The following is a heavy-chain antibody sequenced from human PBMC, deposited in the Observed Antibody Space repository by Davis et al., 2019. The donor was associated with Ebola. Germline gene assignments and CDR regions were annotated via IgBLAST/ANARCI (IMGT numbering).Heavy chain of an antibody. V-gene: IGHV1-69*13. CDR3: ARGLGTSASSSWYF. CDR1: GGTLSTYA. CDR2: IIPMFGTP. J-gene: IGHJ4*02. Sequence: SVKVSCKASGGTLSTYAISWVRQAPGQGLEWMGGIIPMFGTPNYAQKFQGRVTISADYSTTTAYMELRRLRSADTAVYYCARGLGTSASSSWYFWGRGTLVTVSA. D-gene: IGHD6-13*01.